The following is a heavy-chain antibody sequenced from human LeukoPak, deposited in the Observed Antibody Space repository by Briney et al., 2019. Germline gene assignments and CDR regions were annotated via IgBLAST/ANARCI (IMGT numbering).Heavy chain of an antibody. Sequence: PGGSLRLSCAASGFTFSSFGMHWVRQTPGKGLEWVAFIRYEGSNEYYADSVKGRFTISRDNSKNSLYLQMNSLRAGDTAKYYCAKDVDRVQSHYYDYWGQGTLVTVSS. D-gene: IGHD3-22*01. V-gene: IGHV3-30*02. CDR2: IRYEGSNE. CDR1: GFTFSSFG. J-gene: IGHJ4*02. CDR3: AKDVDRVQSHYYDY.